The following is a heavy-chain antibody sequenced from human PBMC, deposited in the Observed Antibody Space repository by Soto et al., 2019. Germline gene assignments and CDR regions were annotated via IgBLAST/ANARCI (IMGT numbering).Heavy chain of an antibody. D-gene: IGHD4-17*01. CDR2: IKQDGSEK. Sequence: GGSLRLSCAASGFTFSSYWMSWVRQAPGKGLEWVANIKQDGSEKYYVDSVKGRFTISRDNAKNSLYLQMNSLRAEDTAVYYCARGTAVTNFPHYFDYWGQGTLVTVSS. CDR1: GFTFSSYW. V-gene: IGHV3-7*04. CDR3: ARGTAVTNFPHYFDY. J-gene: IGHJ4*02.